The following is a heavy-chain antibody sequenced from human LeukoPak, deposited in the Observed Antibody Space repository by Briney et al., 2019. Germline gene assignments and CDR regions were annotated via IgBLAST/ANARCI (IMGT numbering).Heavy chain of an antibody. D-gene: IGHD3-9*01. V-gene: IGHV3-9*01. CDR3: AKGSVLRYFDC. CDR2: ISWNSGSI. J-gene: IGHJ4*02. Sequence: GGSLRLSCAASGFTFDDYAMHCVRQAPGKGLEWVSGISWNSGSIGYADSVKGRFTISRDNAKNSLYLQLNSLRAEDTALYYCAKGSVLRYFDCWGQGTLVTVSS. CDR1: GFTFDDYA.